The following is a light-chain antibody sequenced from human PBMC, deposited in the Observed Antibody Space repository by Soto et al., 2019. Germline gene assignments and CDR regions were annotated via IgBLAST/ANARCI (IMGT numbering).Light chain of an antibody. CDR3: TSFTSSTTYV. J-gene: IGLJ1*01. CDR1: SSDVGGYNY. Sequence: QSSLSQHSSVSGSPGQSITISCTGTSSDVGGYNYVCWYQHHPGKAPKLIISEVSNRPSGVSDRFSGYKYGNTASLTISGLQPEDEADYYCTSFTSSTTYVFGTGTKVTV. V-gene: IGLV2-14*01. CDR2: EVS.